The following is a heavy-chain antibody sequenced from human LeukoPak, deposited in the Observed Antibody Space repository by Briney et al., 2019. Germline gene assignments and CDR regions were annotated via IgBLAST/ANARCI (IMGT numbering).Heavy chain of an antibody. D-gene: IGHD2/OR15-2a*01. J-gene: IGHJ3*01. CDR1: GITFEDYG. Sequence: GGSLRLSCVASGITFEDYGIHWVRQAPGKGLEWVSLISGKGDKTYYVDSVKGRFTVSRDNSRNTLYIQMDSLRDEDTAFYYCAVPTIYGVGAFDVWGQGTMLMVSS. CDR2: ISGKGDKT. V-gene: IGHV3-43*02. CDR3: AVPTIYGVGAFDV.